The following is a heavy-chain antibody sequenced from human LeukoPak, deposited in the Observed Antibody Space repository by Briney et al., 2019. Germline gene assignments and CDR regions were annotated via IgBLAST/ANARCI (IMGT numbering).Heavy chain of an antibody. J-gene: IGHJ4*02. V-gene: IGHV3-7*01. CDR1: GFTFSNYW. CDR3: ARGRFHDFWSAKLQWDY. D-gene: IGHD3-3*01. Sequence: GGSLRLSCAASGFTFSNYWMSWVRQAPGKGLEWVANIKQDGSEKYYVDSVKGRFTISRDNAKKSLYLQMNSLRAGGTAVYYCARGRFHDFWSAKLQWDYWGQGTLVTVSS. CDR2: IKQDGSEK.